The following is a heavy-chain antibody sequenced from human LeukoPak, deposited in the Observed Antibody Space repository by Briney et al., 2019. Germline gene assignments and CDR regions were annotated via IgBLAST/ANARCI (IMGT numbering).Heavy chain of an antibody. V-gene: IGHV3-74*01. J-gene: IGHJ4*02. Sequence: PGGSLRLSCAASGFTFGSYAMHWVRQAPGEGLVWVSRVKSDGSVTSYADSVKGRFTISRDNARSTLYLQMNSLRAEDTAVYYCARDGFLGPVTAYLDYWGQGTPVTVSS. CDR2: VKSDGSVT. CDR3: ARDGFLGPVTAYLDY. CDR1: GFTFGSYA. D-gene: IGHD3/OR15-3a*01.